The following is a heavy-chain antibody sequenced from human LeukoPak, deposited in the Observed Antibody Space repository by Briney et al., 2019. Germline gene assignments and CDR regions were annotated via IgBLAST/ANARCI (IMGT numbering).Heavy chain of an antibody. CDR3: ARSPTILTGENFDY. CDR2: INLNSGGT. V-gene: IGHV1-2*02. Sequence: ASVRVSCKASGYTSTGYYMHWVRQAPGQGLEWMGWINLNSGGTNYAQRFQDRVTMTRDTSISTAYMELSRLRFVDTAVYYCARSPTILTGENFDYWGQGTLVTVSS. D-gene: IGHD3-9*01. CDR1: GYTSTGYY. J-gene: IGHJ4*02.